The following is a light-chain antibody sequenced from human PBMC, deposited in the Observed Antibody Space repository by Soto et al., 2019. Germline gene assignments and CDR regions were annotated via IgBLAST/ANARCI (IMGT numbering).Light chain of an antibody. Sequence: QSVLTQPPSVSGSPGQSVTISCTGTSSDVGNYNRVSWYQQAPGTAPKIIVYEVSNRPSGVPDRFSGSKSGNTASLTISGLQPEDEGDYYCTSYTTSPTWVFGGGTQLTVL. V-gene: IGLV2-18*02. CDR3: TSYTTSPTWV. J-gene: IGLJ3*02. CDR1: SSDVGNYNR. CDR2: EVS.